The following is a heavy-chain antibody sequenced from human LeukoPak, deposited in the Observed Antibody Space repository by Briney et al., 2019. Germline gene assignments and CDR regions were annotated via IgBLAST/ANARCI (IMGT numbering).Heavy chain of an antibody. J-gene: IGHJ4*02. Sequence: ASVKVSCKASGYTFTGPYIHWVRQAPGQGFEWMGWINPNSGDTNYEQKFQGRVTMTRDTSISTAYIELSRLRFDDTAVYYCARAYNWGYDYWGQGTLVTVSS. CDR2: INPNSGDT. D-gene: IGHD1-1*01. CDR1: GYTFTGPY. V-gene: IGHV1-2*02. CDR3: ARAYNWGYDY.